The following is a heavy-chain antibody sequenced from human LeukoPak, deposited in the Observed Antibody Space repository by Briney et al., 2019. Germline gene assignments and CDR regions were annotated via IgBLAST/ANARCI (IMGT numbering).Heavy chain of an antibody. CDR2: INPDSGYT. CDR3: ASVPRYSSSWYYFDY. V-gene: IGHV1-2*02. CDR1: GYTFTGYY. J-gene: IGHJ4*02. D-gene: IGHD6-13*01. Sequence: ASVKVSCKASGYTFTGYYMHWVRQAPGQGLEWMGWINPDSGYTNYAQKFQGRVTMTRDTSISTAYMELSRLRSDDTAVYYCASVPRYSSSWYYFDYWGQGTLVTVSS.